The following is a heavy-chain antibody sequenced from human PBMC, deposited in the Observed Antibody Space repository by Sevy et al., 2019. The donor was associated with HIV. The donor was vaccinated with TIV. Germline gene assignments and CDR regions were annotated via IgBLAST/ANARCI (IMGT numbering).Heavy chain of an antibody. Sequence: SETLSLTCTVSGGSISSYYWSWIRQPPGKGLEWIGYIYYSGSTNYNPSLKSRVTISVDTSKNQFSLKLSSVTAADTAVYYCARLAAAGTLSYYYYYMDVWGKGTTVNVSS. CDR3: ARLAAAGTLSYYYYYMDV. CDR2: IYYSGST. V-gene: IGHV4-59*01. J-gene: IGHJ6*03. CDR1: GGSISSYY. D-gene: IGHD6-13*01.